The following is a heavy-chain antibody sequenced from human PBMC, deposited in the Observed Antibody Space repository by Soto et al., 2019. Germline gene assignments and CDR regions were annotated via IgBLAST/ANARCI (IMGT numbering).Heavy chain of an antibody. CDR2: INPNGGST. Sequence: ASVTVSCKASGYTFTSYYMHWVRQAPGQGLEWMGIINPNGGSTSYAQKFQGRVTMTRDTSTSTVYMELSSLRSEDTPVYYCARELDHWYYFDYWGQGTLVTVSS. D-gene: IGHD6-6*01. CDR3: ARELDHWYYFDY. J-gene: IGHJ4*02. V-gene: IGHV1-46*01. CDR1: GYTFTSYY.